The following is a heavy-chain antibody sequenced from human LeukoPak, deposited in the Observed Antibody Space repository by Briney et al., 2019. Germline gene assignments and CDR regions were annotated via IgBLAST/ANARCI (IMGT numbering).Heavy chain of an antibody. CDR3: ARGDSDYVWGSYLFFDY. J-gene: IGHJ4*02. V-gene: IGHV1-2*06. Sequence: GASVKVSCKASGYTFTGYYMHWVRQAPGQGLEWMGRINPNSGGTNYAQKFQGRVTITTDESTSTAYMELSSLRSEDTAVYYCARGDSDYVWGSYLFFDYWGQGTLVTVSS. D-gene: IGHD3-16*02. CDR1: GYTFTGYY. CDR2: INPNSGGT.